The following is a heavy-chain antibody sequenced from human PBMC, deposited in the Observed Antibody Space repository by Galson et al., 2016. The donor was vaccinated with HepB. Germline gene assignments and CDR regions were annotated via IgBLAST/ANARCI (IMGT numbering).Heavy chain of an antibody. CDR2: VSDSGDS. CDR3: ARHITFNYGGGTYVTAHLDS. Sequence: SETLSLTCTVSGGSIINNYYWAWIRQPPGKGPEWIGTVSDSGDSFINPSLKSRVAIPIDTSKNQFSLKLTTVTAADTPVYYCARHITFNYGGGTYVTAHLDSWGRGILVTVSS. D-gene: IGHD3-10*01. V-gene: IGHV4-39*01. J-gene: IGHJ4*02. CDR1: GGSIINNYY.